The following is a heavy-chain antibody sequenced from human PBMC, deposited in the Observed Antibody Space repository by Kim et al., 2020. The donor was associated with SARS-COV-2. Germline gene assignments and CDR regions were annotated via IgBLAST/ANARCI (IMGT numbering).Heavy chain of an antibody. V-gene: IGHV3-15*01. CDR1: GFTFSNAW. CDR3: TTTVYDFWSGYTGDFDY. Sequence: GGSLRLSCAASGFTFSNAWMSWVRQAPGKGLEWVGRIKSKTDGGTTDYAAPVKGRFTISRDDSKNTLYLQMNSLKTEDTAVYYCTTTVYDFWSGYTGDFDYWGQGTLVTVSS. CDR2: IKSKTDGGTT. J-gene: IGHJ4*02. D-gene: IGHD3-3*01.